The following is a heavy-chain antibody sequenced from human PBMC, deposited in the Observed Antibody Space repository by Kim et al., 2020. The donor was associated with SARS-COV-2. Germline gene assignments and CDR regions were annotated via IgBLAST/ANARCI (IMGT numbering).Heavy chain of an antibody. CDR3: FIPLHYYYYGMDV. V-gene: IGHV1-8*01. J-gene: IGHJ6*02. D-gene: IGHD3-16*01. Sequence: YAQKFQGRVTMTRNTSISTAYMELSSLRSEDTAVYYCFIPLHYYYYGMDVWGQGTTVTVSS.